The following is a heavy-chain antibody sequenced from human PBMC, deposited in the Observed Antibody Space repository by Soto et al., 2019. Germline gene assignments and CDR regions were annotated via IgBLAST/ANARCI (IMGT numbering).Heavy chain of an antibody. Sequence: HPGGSLRLSCAASGFTFSSYAMSWVRQAPGKGLEWVSAISGSGGSTYYADSVKGRFTISRDNSKNTLYLQMNSLRAEDTAVYYCAKDRWVVRGVISPPYYYMDVWGKGTTVTVSS. D-gene: IGHD3-10*01. CDR3: AKDRWVVRGVISPPYYYMDV. CDR2: ISGSGGST. V-gene: IGHV3-23*01. J-gene: IGHJ6*03. CDR1: GFTFSSYA.